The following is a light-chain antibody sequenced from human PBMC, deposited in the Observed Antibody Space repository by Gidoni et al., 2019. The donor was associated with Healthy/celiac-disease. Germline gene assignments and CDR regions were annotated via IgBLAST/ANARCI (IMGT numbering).Light chain of an antibody. J-gene: IGLJ2*01. Sequence: SYELTQPPSVSVSPGQTPSITCSGDKLGDKYACWYQQKPGQSPVLVIYQDTKRPSGIPERFSGSNSGNTATLTISGTQAMDEADYYCQAWDSSVVFGGGNKLTVI. CDR2: QDT. CDR3: QAWDSSVV. CDR1: KLGDKY. V-gene: IGLV3-1*01.